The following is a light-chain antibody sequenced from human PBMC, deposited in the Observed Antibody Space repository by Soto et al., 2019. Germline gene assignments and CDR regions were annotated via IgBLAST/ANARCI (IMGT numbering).Light chain of an antibody. Sequence: QSALTQPASVSGSPGQSITISCTGTSSDVGRYNFVSWYQQHPGKPPKLMIYDVSNRPSGVSNRFSGSKSGNTASLTISGLQAEDEADYYCCSYSISSTLWVFGGGTKLTVL. CDR2: DVS. J-gene: IGLJ3*02. V-gene: IGLV2-14*01. CDR1: SSDVGRYNF. CDR3: CSYSISSTLWV.